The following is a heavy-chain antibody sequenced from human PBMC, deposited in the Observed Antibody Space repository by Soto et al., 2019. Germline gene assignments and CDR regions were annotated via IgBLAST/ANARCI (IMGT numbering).Heavy chain of an antibody. CDR2: MNPNSGNT. CDR1: GYTFTSYD. D-gene: IGHD6-6*01. J-gene: IGHJ4*02. V-gene: IGHV1-8*01. CDR3: ARKLPGHPIDY. Sequence: ASVKVSCEASGYTFTSYDINCVRQATGQGLEWMGWMNPNSGNTGYAQKFQGRVTMTRNTSISTAYMELSSLRSEDTAVYYCARKLPGHPIDYWGQGTLVTVSS.